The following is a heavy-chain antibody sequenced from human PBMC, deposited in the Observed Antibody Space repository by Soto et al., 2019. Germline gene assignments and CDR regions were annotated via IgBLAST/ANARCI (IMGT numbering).Heavy chain of an antibody. CDR3: ARLESGSLDL. CDR1: GFTFSTYG. CDR2: IASGGSI. D-gene: IGHD1-26*01. J-gene: IGHJ4*01. Sequence: GGSLRLSCAASGFTFSTYGMTWVRQAPRKGLEWVSAIASGGSIYYADSVKGRFTISRDNAHNSLYLQMNSLRAEDTAMYYCARLESGSLDLWGHGTLVTVSS. V-gene: IGHV3-23*01.